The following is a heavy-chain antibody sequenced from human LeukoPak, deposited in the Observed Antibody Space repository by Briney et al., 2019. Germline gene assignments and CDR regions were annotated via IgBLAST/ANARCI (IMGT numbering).Heavy chain of an antibody. D-gene: IGHD5-12*01. CDR1: GGTFSSYA. CDR2: INPSGGST. J-gene: IGHJ5*02. CDR3: ARSQDSRGYDFDP. V-gene: IGHV1-46*01. Sequence: ASVKVSCKASGGTFSSYAISWVRQAPGQGLEWMGIINPSGGSTSYAQKFQGRVTMTRDTSTSTVYMELSSLRSEDTAVYYCARSQDSRGYDFDPWGQGTLVTVSS.